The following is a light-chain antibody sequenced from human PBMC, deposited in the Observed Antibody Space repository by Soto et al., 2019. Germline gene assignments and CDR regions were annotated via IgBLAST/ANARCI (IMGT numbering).Light chain of an antibody. CDR1: SSNIGSNS. Sequence: QSVLTQPPSASGTPGQRVTISCSGSSSNIGSNSVYWYQQLPGTAPKLLIYSNSQRPSGVPDRFSGSKAGTSASLAISGLRSEDEADYYCAAWDDSLSGLVFGGGTTLTVL. CDR2: SNS. CDR3: AAWDDSLSGLV. J-gene: IGLJ2*01. V-gene: IGLV1-47*02.